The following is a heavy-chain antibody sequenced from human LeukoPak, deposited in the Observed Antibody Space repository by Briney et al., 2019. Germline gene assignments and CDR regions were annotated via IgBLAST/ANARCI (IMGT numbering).Heavy chain of an antibody. D-gene: IGHD2-2*01. CDR3: ARDVNVVVVSAASRPGDYMDV. J-gene: IGHJ6*03. Sequence: ASVKVSCKASGYTFTGYYMHWVRQAPGQGLEWMGWINPNSGGTNYAQKFQGRVTVTRDTSISTAYMELSRLRSDDTAVYYCARDVNVVVVSAASRPGDYMDVWGKGTTVTVSS. CDR1: GYTFTGYY. CDR2: INPNSGGT. V-gene: IGHV1-2*02.